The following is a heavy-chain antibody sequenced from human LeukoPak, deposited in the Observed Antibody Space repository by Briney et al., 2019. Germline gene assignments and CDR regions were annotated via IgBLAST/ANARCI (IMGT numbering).Heavy chain of an antibody. Sequence: GGSLRLSCAASGFTFSSYGIHWVRQAPGKGLEWVTFTRYDGSNKYYADSVKGRFTISRDNSKNTLYLEMNSLRDEDTAVYYCAKDPRYQPLYVSGGYYQYYMDVWGKGTTVTVSS. CDR1: GFTFSSYG. CDR2: TRYDGSNK. D-gene: IGHD2-2*02. J-gene: IGHJ6*03. CDR3: AKDPRYQPLYVSGGYYQYYMDV. V-gene: IGHV3-30*02.